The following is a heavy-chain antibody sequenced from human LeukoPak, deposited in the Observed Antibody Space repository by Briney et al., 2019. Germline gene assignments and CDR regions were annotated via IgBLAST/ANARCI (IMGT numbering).Heavy chain of an antibody. D-gene: IGHD5-24*01. CDR3: ARAVEMATITFYYYYMDV. CDR2: INPDSGGT. V-gene: IGHV1-2*02. CDR1: GYTFTGYY. J-gene: IGHJ6*03. Sequence: ASVKVSCKASGYTFTGYYIHWVRQAPGQGLEWMGWINPDSGGTNYAQNFQGRVTMTRDTSISTAYMELSRLRSDDTAVFYCARAVEMATITFYYYYMDVWGKGTTVTVSS.